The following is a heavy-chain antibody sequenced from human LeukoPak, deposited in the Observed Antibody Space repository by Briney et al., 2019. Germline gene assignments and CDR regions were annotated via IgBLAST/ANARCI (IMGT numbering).Heavy chain of an antibody. J-gene: IGHJ6*02. V-gene: IGHV4-34*01. D-gene: IGHD6-19*01. Sequence: PSETLSLTCEVYGGSFSGYYWSWIRQPPGKGLEWIWEINHSGRTNYNPSLKSRVTISVDTSKNQFSLKLSSVTAADTAVYYCARGGIAVAGTGMYYYYGMDVWGQGTTVTVSS. CDR1: GGSFSGYY. CDR3: ARGGIAVAGTGMYYYYGMDV. CDR2: INHSGRT.